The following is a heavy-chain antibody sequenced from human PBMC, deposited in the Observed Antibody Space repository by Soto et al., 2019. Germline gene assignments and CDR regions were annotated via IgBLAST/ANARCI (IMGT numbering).Heavy chain of an antibody. CDR1: GASISSEGYH. Sequence: TSETLSLTCSVSGASISSEGYHWSWIRQHPGKGLEWIGYISYTGNTYYNPSLKSRVSISGDTSKNQFSLKLTSVTAADTAVYYCARDSGLVSFGVVTDIDFWGQGTLVTVSS. D-gene: IGHD3-3*01. J-gene: IGHJ4*02. CDR3: ARDSGLVSFGVVTDIDF. V-gene: IGHV4-31*03. CDR2: ISYTGNT.